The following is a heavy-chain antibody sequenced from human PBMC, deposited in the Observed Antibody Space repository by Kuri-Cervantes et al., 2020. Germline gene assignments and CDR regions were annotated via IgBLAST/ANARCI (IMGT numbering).Heavy chain of an antibody. Sequence: SETLSLTCTVSGGSIGSGGYYWSWIRQHPGKGLEWIGYIYYSGNTYYNPSLKSRVTISVDTSKNQFSLKLSSVTAADTAVYYCARDKNLSVGGIAAAGFDPWGQGTLVTASS. J-gene: IGHJ5*02. D-gene: IGHD6-13*01. V-gene: IGHV4-31*03. CDR3: ARDKNLSVGGIAAAGFDP. CDR2: IYYSGNT. CDR1: GGSIGSGGYY.